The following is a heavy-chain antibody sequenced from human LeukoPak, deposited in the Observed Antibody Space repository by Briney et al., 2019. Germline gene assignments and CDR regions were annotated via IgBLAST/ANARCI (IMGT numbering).Heavy chain of an antibody. Sequence: GASVKVSCKASGYTFTSYGISWVRQAPGQGLEWMGWISAYNGNTNYAQKLQGRVTMTTDTSTSTAYMELRSLRSDDTAVYYCARGRVNYYDSSGYYYPTFDYWGQGTLVTVSS. V-gene: IGHV1-18*01. J-gene: IGHJ4*02. CDR3: ARGRVNYYDSSGYYYPTFDY. CDR2: ISAYNGNT. CDR1: GYTFTSYG. D-gene: IGHD3-22*01.